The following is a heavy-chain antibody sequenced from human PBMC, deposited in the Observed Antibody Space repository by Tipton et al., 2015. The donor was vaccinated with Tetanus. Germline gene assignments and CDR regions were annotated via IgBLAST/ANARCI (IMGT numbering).Heavy chain of an antibody. CDR3: ARLIYGSGSYYYDY. CDR1: GYPFSNYY. V-gene: IGHV1-2*02. CDR2: INPNGDT. D-gene: IGHD3-10*01. Sequence: VQLVQSGAEVKKPGASVKVSCKASGYPFSNYYMHWVRQATGQGLEWMGWINPNGDTKYAQRFQGRVTMTRDMSISTGYMELTRLSSDDTAVYYCARLIYGSGSYYYDYWGQGTLVTVSS. J-gene: IGHJ4*02.